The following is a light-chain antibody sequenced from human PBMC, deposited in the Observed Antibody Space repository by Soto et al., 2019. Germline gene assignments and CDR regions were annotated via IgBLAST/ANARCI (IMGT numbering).Light chain of an antibody. Sequence: DIQMPHSPSSLSSLLVDIFTIPCMASHSISRYLIWYQQKPGKAPNLLIYVASSLQSQVPLRFSGSGSGTDLTLTISGLEPADLGVYYCQQRHNWPITFGQGTRLEIK. V-gene: IGKV1-39*01. CDR1: HSISRY. J-gene: IGKJ5*01. CDR2: VAS. CDR3: QQRHNWPIT.